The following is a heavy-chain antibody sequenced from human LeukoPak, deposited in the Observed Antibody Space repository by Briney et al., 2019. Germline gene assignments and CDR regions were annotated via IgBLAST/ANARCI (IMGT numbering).Heavy chain of an antibody. CDR1: GYTFTSYD. D-gene: IGHD6-6*01. J-gene: IGHJ4*02. CDR2: MSPNSGDT. V-gene: IGHV1-8*01. CDR3: ARSFKAARQPLPIDY. Sequence: ASVKVSCKASGYTFTSYDFNWVRQATGQRPEWMGWMSPNSGDTGYAQKFQDRVTMTRNTSISTAYMELSSLRSEDTAVYYCARSFKAARQPLPIDYWGQGTLVTVSS.